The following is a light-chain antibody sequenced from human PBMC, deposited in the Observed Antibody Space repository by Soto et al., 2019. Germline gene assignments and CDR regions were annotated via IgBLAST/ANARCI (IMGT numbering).Light chain of an antibody. J-gene: IGKJ4*01. V-gene: IGKV3-15*01. CDR3: HQYNTWFT. CDR2: GAC. CDR1: EGVSSN. Sequence: IVVPQSPATLSDSPGERATLSCRASEGVSSNLAWSQHRPAQAPRLLIYGACTRANGIPARFSGSGSEADFTLTISSLQSEDVAVYYCHQYNTWFTFGGGTKVEIK.